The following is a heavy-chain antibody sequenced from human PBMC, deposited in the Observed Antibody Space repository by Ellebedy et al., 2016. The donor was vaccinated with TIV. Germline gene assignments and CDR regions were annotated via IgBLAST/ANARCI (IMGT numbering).Heavy chain of an antibody. CDR2: ISSNGGST. CDR1: GFTFSSYA. D-gene: IGHD3-16*01. CDR3: VKFLGDDYDDY. Sequence: PGGSLRLSCSASGFTFSSYAMHWVRQAPGKGLEYVSAISSNGGSTYYADSVKGRFTISRDNSKNTLYLQMSSLRAEDTAVYYCVKFLGDDYDDYWGQGTLVTVSS. V-gene: IGHV3-64D*06. J-gene: IGHJ4*02.